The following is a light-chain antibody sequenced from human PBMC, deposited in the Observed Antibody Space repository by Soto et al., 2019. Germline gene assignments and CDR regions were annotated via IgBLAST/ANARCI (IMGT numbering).Light chain of an antibody. V-gene: IGLV2-14*01. CDR3: NAYTTSATVV. Sequence: QSALTQPASVSGSPGQSITISCTGTSSDVGAYNYVSWYQQHPGKAPKLMLYEVNNRPSGVSNRFSGSKSGNTASLTISGLQTEDEADYYCNAYTTSATVVFGGGTQLTVL. CDR1: SSDVGAYNY. J-gene: IGLJ2*01. CDR2: EVN.